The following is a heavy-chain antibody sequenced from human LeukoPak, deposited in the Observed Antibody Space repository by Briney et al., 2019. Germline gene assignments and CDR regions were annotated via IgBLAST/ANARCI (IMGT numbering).Heavy chain of an antibody. D-gene: IGHD3-10*01. CDR3: ARDEAELGQLLVY. J-gene: IGHJ4*02. CDR1: GFTFSTYW. CDR2: INSNGSST. Sequence: GGPLRLSCAASGFTFSTYWMHWVRQAPGKGLVWVSRINSNGSSTSYADSVKGRFTISRDNAKNTLYLQMHSLRAEDTAVYFCARDEAELGQLLVYWGQGTLVTVSS. V-gene: IGHV3-74*01.